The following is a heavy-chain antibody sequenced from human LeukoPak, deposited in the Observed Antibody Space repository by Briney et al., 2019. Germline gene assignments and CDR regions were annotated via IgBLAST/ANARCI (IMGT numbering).Heavy chain of an antibody. D-gene: IGHD3-10*01. Sequence: TGGSLRLSCAASGFPFTSYAMSWVRQAPGKGLEWVSSIGGTGGNTSYADSVKGRFTISRDNSKNTLYLQMNSLRAEDTAVYYCAKYRGFGDSYDSWGQGTLVTVSS. CDR1: GFPFTSYA. CDR2: IGGTGGNT. J-gene: IGHJ4*02. V-gene: IGHV3-23*01. CDR3: AKYRGFGDSYDS.